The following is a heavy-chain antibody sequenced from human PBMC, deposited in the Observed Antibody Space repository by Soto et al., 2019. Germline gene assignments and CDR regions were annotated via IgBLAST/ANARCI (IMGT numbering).Heavy chain of an antibody. CDR1: GGSITSSSYY. J-gene: IGHJ4*02. V-gene: IGHV4-39*01. CDR2: IYYSGST. D-gene: IGHD3-22*01. CDR3: MLGSGWKDFDY. Sequence: SETLSLTCTVSGGSITSSSYYWGWIRQPPGKGLEWIGNIYYSGSTYYKQSLKSRVTISVDTSKNQFSLKLSSVTAADTAVYYCMLGSGWKDFDYWGQGTLVTVSS.